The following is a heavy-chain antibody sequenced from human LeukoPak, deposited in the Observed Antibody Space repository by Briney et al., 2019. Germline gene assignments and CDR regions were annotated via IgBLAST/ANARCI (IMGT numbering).Heavy chain of an antibody. D-gene: IGHD2-2*01. V-gene: IGHV4-39*01. CDR2: IYYSGST. J-gene: IGHJ3*02. CDR1: GGSISSSRHY. CDR3: ARIVVVPAANDAFDI. Sequence: PSETLSLTCTVSGGSISSSRHYWGWIRQPPGKGLEWIGSIYYSGSTYYNPSLKSRVTISVDTSKNQFSLKLSSVTAADTAVYYCARIVVVPAANDAFDIWGQGTMVTVSS.